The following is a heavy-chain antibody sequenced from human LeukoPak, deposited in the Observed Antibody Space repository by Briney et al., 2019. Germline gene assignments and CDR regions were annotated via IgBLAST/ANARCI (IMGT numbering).Heavy chain of an antibody. CDR1: GVSLSNYA. V-gene: IGHV3-30*04. Sequence: GGSLTLSCTPSGVSLSNYALDWVRQAPGKGLEWVAAISYDGSKTYYTDSVKGRFTISRDDPENTLSLQMESLSVEDTGLYYCASSTTVAGTFWFDPWSQGTLVIFSS. CDR2: ISYDGSKT. D-gene: IGHD6-19*01. J-gene: IGHJ5*02. CDR3: ASSTTVAGTFWFDP.